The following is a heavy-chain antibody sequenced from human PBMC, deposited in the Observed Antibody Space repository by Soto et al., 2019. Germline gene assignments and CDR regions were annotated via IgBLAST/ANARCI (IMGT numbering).Heavy chain of an antibody. J-gene: IGHJ4*02. D-gene: IGHD1-26*01. CDR3: SRREPLRRSTTY. CDR2: IRSKTYNYAT. CDR1: GFTFSGSA. V-gene: IGHV3-73*02. Sequence: EVQLVVSGGGLVKPGGSLKLSCAASGFTFSGSAMHWVRQTSGKGLEWIGLIRSKTYNYATVYGASARVRFTISRDDSKNTADMQMNRRRTEGAVVYYCSRREPLRRSTTYWGPGTLVTVSS.